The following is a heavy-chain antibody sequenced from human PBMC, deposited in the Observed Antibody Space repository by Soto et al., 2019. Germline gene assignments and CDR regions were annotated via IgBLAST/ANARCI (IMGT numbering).Heavy chain of an antibody. Sequence: QVQLVESGGGVVQPGRSLRLSCAASGFTFSSYGMHWVRQAPGKGLEWVAVIWYDGSNKYYADSVKGRFTISRDNSKNTLYLQMNSLRAEDTAVYYCARERGSSSWYGVDYWGQGTLVTVSS. V-gene: IGHV3-33*01. CDR2: IWYDGSNK. D-gene: IGHD6-13*01. CDR3: ARERGSSSWYGVDY. J-gene: IGHJ4*02. CDR1: GFTFSSYG.